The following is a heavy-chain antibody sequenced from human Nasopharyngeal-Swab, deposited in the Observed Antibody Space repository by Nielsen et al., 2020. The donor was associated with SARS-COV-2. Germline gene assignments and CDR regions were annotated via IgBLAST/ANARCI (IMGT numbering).Heavy chain of an antibody. CDR1: GGSISSSNW. CDR2: IYHSGST. J-gene: IGHJ5*02. V-gene: IGHV4-4*02. D-gene: IGHD2-2*01. Sequence: SETLSLTCAVSGGSISSSNWWSWVRQPPGKGLEWIGEIYHSGSTSYNPSLKSRVTISVDKSKNQFSLKLSSVTAADTAVYYCASRYCSSTSCPNWFDPWGQGTLVTVSS. CDR3: ASRYCSSTSCPNWFDP.